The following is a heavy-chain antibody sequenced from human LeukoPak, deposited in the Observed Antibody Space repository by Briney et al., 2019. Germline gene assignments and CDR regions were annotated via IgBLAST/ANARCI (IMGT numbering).Heavy chain of an antibody. CDR3: AKDSQNIVVVPAAVVSAFDI. V-gene: IGHV3-23*01. CDR2: ISGSGGST. J-gene: IGHJ3*02. CDR1: GFTFSSYA. D-gene: IGHD2-2*01. Sequence: GGSLRLSCAASGFTFSSYAMSWVRQAPGKGMEGVSAISGSGGSTYYADCVKGRFTISRDNSKNTLYLQMNSLRAEDTAVYYCAKDSQNIVVVPAAVVSAFDIWGQGTMVTVSS.